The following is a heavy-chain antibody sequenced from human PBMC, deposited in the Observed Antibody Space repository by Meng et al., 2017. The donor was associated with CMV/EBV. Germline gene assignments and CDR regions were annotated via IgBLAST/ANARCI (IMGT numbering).Heavy chain of an antibody. CDR1: GGTFSSYA. D-gene: IGHD2-15*01. CDR2: IIPIFGTA. V-gene: IGHV1-69*05. J-gene: IGHJ5*02. CDR3: ARDAARYGVVVVAATPWFDP. Sequence: SVKVSCKASGGTFSSYAISWVRQAPGQGLEWMGGIIPIFGTANYAQKFQGRVTITTDESTSTAYMELSSLRSEDTAVYYCARDAARYGVVVVAATPWFDPWGQGTLVTVSS.